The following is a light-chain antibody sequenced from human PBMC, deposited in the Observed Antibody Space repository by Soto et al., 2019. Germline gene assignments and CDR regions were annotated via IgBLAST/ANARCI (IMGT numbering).Light chain of an antibody. J-gene: IGKJ1*01. CDR1: QSVFNNH. V-gene: IGKV3-20*01. CDR3: QQYGSSPTT. Sequence: EIMMTQSPDTLSVSPGERATLSCRASQSVFNNHIGWYQQKPGQAPRRLIFGASFRATGIPDRVSGSGSGTDFTLTISRLEPEDFAVYYCQQYGSSPTTFGQGTKVDIK. CDR2: GAS.